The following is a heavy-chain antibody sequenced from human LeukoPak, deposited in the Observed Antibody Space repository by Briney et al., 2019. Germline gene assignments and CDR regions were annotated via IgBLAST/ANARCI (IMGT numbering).Heavy chain of an antibody. CDR3: AKDAGAASPLGLFDY. V-gene: IGHV3-23*01. J-gene: IGHJ4*01. D-gene: IGHD6-13*01. CDR2: ISDSGGRT. Sequence: GGSLRLSCAASGFTFSSYSMNWVRQAPGKGLEWVSVISDSGGRTNYVDSVKGRFTISRDNSKDTLYLQMNSLRADDTAIYYCAKDAGAASPLGLFDYWGQGTLATVSS. CDR1: GFTFSSYS.